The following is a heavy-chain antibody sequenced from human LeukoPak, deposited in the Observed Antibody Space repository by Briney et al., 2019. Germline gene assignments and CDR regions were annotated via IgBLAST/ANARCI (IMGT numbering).Heavy chain of an antibody. D-gene: IGHD1-20*01. CDR3: ARDRGYNWNGVDWFDP. CDR2: INPNSGGT. Sequence: GASVKVSCKASGYTFTGYYMHWVRQAPGQGLEWMGWINPNSGGTNYAQKFQGRVTMTRDTSISTAYMELSRLRSDDTAVYYCARDRGYNWNGVDWFDPWGQGTLVTVSS. J-gene: IGHJ5*02. V-gene: IGHV1-2*02. CDR1: GYTFTGYY.